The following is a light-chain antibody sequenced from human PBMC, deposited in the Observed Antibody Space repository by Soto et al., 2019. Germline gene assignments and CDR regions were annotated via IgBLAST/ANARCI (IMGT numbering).Light chain of an antibody. J-gene: IGKJ5*01. CDR2: GVS. V-gene: IGKV3-15*01. CDR3: QQYSKWPPT. CDR1: QNVNNN. Sequence: EIVMTQSPVTLSMSPGERAALSCRASQNVNNNLAWYQQKPGQAPRILIYGVSARGTGVPARFSGSGSGTEFTFTISSLQSEDFAVYYCQQYSKWPPTFGRGTRLEIK.